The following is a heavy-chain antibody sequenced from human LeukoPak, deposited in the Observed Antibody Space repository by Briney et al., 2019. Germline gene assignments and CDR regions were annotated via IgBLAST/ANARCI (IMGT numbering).Heavy chain of an antibody. D-gene: IGHD3-16*01. CDR3: ASFSWGTAFDI. CDR1: GFTFSSYA. CDR2: IYYSGST. Sequence: GSLRLSCAASGFTFSSYAMSWVRQAPGKGLEWIGYIYYSGSTNYNPSLKSRVTISVDTSKNQFSLKLSSVTAADTAVYYCASFSWGTAFDIWGQGTMVTVSS. J-gene: IGHJ3*02. V-gene: IGHV4-59*01.